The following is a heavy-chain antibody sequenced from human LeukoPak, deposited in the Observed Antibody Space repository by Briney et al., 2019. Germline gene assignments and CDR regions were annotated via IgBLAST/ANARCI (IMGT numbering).Heavy chain of an antibody. CDR2: INPNSGDT. CDR3: ARAREVTGLTP. CDR1: GYRFSVNY. V-gene: IGHV1-2*02. Sequence: ASVKVSCKASGYRFSVNYIHWVRQAPGQGLEWMAWINPNSGDTNYAQKFQGRVTVTRDTSISTVYMDLSRLRYDDTAIYYCARAREVTGLTPWGQGTLVTVSS. J-gene: IGHJ5*02. D-gene: IGHD3-9*01.